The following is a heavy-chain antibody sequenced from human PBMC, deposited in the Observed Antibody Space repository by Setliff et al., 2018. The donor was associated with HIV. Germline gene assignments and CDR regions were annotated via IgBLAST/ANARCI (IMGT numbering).Heavy chain of an antibody. CDR1: GFTFSNAW. Sequence: GGSLRLSCTASGFTFSNAWMSWVRQAPGKGLEWLCYISSSGTTTYYGDSVKGRFTISRDNAKNSVHLQMNSLRVEDTAVYFCAAQGVLWGQGTLVTVSS. CDR3: AAQGVL. J-gene: IGHJ4*02. CDR2: ISSSGTTT. V-gene: IGHV3-11*04.